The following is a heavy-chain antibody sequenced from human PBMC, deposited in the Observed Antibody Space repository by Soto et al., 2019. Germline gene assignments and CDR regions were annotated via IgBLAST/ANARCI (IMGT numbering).Heavy chain of an antibody. D-gene: IGHD3-10*01. V-gene: IGHV3-30-3*01. Sequence: PGGSLRLSCAASGFTFSSYAMHWVRQAPGKXLEWVAVISYDGSNKYYADSVKGRFTISRDNSKNTLYLQMNSLRAEDTAVYYCARARSTYGSGSYYNDYYYYYGMDVWGQGTTVTVSS. CDR3: ARARSTYGSGSYYNDYYYYYGMDV. J-gene: IGHJ6*02. CDR2: ISYDGSNK. CDR1: GFTFSSYA.